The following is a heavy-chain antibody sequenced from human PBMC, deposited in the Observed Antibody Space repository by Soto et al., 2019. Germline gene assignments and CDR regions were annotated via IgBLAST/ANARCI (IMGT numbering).Heavy chain of an antibody. V-gene: IGHV1-69*01. CDR2: MIPISGTA. Sequence: QVQLVQSGAEVKKPGSSVKVSCKASGGTFSSYAMSRVRQAPGQGLEWMGGMIPISGTANYAQKFQGRVTITADDSTSTVSMALSSLRSEDTAVYFCARSQGSSTSLEIYYYYSSGMDVWGQGTTVTVSS. D-gene: IGHD2-2*01. CDR3: ARSQGSSTSLEIYYYYSSGMDV. J-gene: IGHJ6*02. CDR1: GGTFSSYA.